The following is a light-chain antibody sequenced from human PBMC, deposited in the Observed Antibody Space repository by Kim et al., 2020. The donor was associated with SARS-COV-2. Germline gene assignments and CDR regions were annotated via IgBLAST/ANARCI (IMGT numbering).Light chain of an antibody. CDR1: QSISGS. J-gene: IGKJ1*01. V-gene: IGKV1-5*01. CDR2: DAS. CDR3: QQYESYSPT. Sequence: PSGGDRFTITCRASQSISGSLAWYQQKPGKAPKLLISDASSLESGVPSRFSGSGSGTEFTLTITSLQPDDFATYYCQQYESYSPTFGQGTKVDIK.